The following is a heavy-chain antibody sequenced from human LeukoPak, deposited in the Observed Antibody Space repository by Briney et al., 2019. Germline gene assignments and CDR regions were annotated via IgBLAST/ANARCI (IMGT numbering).Heavy chain of an antibody. CDR1: GYTFTSYG. J-gene: IGHJ4*02. CDR3: ARGTTEGDY. CDR2: ISAYNGNT. D-gene: IGHD1-1*01. Sequence: SSVKVSCKASGYTFTSYGISWVRQAPGQGLEWMGWISAYNGNTNYAQKLQGRVTMTTATSRSTAYMELRSLRSEGTAVYYCARGTTEGDYWGQGTLVTVSS. V-gene: IGHV1-18*01.